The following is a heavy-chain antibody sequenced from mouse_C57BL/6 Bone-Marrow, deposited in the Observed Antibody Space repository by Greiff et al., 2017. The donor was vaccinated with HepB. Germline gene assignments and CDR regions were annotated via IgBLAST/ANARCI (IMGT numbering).Heavy chain of an antibody. CDR3: ARLDSSGYVDY. CDR1: GFTFSSYG. D-gene: IGHD3-2*02. V-gene: IGHV5-6*01. J-gene: IGHJ2*01. Sequence: EVQVVESGGDLVKPGGSLKLSCAASGFTFSSYGMSWVRQTPDKRLEWVATISSGGSYTYYPDSVKGRFTISRDNAKNTLYLQMSSLKSEDTAMYYGARLDSSGYVDYWGQGTTLTVSS. CDR2: ISSGGSYT.